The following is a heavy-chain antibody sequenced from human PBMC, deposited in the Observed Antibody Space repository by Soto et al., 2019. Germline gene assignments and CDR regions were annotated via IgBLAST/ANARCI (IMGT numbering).Heavy chain of an antibody. CDR1: GYTFTSYY. D-gene: IGHD6-13*01. CDR3: ARVESSSWYDY. CDR2: INPSGGST. J-gene: IGHJ4*02. V-gene: IGHV1-46*01. Sequence: SVKVALRASGYTFTSYYMHWVRQAPGQGLEWMGIINPSGGSTSYAQKFQGRVTMTRDTSTSTVYMELSSLRSEDTAVYYCARVESSSWYDYWGQGTLVTVSS.